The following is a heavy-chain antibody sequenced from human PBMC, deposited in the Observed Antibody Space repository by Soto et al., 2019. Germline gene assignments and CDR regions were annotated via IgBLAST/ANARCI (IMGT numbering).Heavy chain of an antibody. CDR1: GFTFSSYW. CDR3: ARIAVADTGTVY. CDR2: INSDGSST. D-gene: IGHD6-19*01. J-gene: IGHJ4*02. Sequence: PGGSLRLSCAASGFTFSSYWMHWVRQAPGKGLVWVSRINSDGSSTSYAGSVKGRFTISRDNAKNTLYLQLNSLRAEDTAVYYCARIAVADTGTVYWGQGTLVTVSS. V-gene: IGHV3-74*01.